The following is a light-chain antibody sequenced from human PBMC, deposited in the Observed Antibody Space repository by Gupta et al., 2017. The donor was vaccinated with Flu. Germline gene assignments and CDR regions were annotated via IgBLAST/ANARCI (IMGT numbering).Light chain of an antibody. CDR1: SSDIGTYHY. CDR2: EVS. Sequence: QSALTQPASVSGSPGQSITISCTGTSSDIGTYHYVSWYQQHPGKAPKLMIFEVSNRPSGVSSRFSGSKSHNTASLIISGLQPEDEADYFCSSYTFTTTQIFGTGTKV. J-gene: IGLJ1*01. V-gene: IGLV2-14*01. CDR3: SSYTFTTTQI.